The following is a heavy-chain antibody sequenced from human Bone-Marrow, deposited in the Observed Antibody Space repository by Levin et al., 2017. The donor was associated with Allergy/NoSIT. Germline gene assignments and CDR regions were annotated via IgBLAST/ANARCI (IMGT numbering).Heavy chain of an antibody. D-gene: IGHD6-19*01. J-gene: IGHJ4*02. CDR3: ARHFNQWLVPLDS. CDR1: GYTFTTYA. V-gene: IGHV7-4-1*02. CDR2: INTNTGNP. Sequence: GASVKVSCKASGYTFTTYAMHWVRQAPGQGLEWMGRINTNTGNPTYAQGFTGRFVFSLDTSISTAYLQITGLKAEDTAVYFCARHFNQWLVPLDSWGQGTPVTVSS.